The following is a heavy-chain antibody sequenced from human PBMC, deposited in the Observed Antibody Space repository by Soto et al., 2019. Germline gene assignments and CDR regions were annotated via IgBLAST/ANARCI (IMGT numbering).Heavy chain of an antibody. CDR2: INPKNGAT. J-gene: IGHJ4*02. V-gene: IGHV1-2*02. CDR1: GYTFSGNY. CDR3: APHHYDSSGFFDY. D-gene: IGHD3-22*01. Sequence: ASVKVSCKASGYTFSGNYMHWVRRAPGQGLEWMGWINPKNGATNSEQKFQGRITMTWDASTSTGYMELTRLRSDDTAVYYCAPHHYDSSGFFDYWGQGTLVTVSS.